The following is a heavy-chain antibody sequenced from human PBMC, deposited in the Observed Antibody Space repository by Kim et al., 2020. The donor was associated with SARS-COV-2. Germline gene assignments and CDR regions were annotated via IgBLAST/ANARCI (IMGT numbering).Heavy chain of an antibody. CDR3: ARGTTVTTFDY. J-gene: IGHJ4*02. CDR2: K. V-gene: IGHV3-48*03. D-gene: IGHD4-17*01. Sequence: KYYADPGKGRFTISRDNAKNSLYLHLNSLRVEDTAVYYCARGTTVTTFDYWGQGTLVIVSS.